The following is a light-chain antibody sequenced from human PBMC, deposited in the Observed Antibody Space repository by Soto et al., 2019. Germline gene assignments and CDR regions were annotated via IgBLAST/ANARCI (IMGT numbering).Light chain of an antibody. Sequence: DIQMTQYPSSLSASVGDRVTITCQASQDISNFLNWYQQKPGIAPKLLIYDASNLQTGVPSRFSGSGSGTDFTFTISSLQPEDIATYYCQQYDNLPPLLFTFGPGTKVHIK. V-gene: IGKV1-33*01. J-gene: IGKJ3*01. CDR2: DAS. CDR3: QQYDNLPPLLFT. CDR1: QDISNF.